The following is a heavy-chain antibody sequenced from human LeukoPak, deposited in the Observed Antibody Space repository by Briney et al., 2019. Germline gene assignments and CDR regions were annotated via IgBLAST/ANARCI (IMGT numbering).Heavy chain of an antibody. Sequence: GGSLRLSCAASGFTFSSYAMSWVRQAPGKGLEWVSAISGSGGSTYYADSVKGRFTISRDNSKNTLYLQMNSLRAEDTAVYYCARGWSGATLPGYYYFDYWGQGILVTVSS. V-gene: IGHV3-23*01. D-gene: IGHD2-15*01. J-gene: IGHJ4*02. CDR1: GFTFSSYA. CDR2: ISGSGGST. CDR3: ARGWSGATLPGYYYFDY.